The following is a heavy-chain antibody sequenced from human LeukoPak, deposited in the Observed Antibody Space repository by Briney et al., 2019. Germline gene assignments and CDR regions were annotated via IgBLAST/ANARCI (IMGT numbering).Heavy chain of an antibody. Sequence: GGSLRLSCAASGFTFTTYNMHWVRQAPGKGLEWVSYINSRSTTLYYADSVKGRFTASRDNAKNSLYPQMNSLRVEDTAVYYCARGTYSSGWLEFSDFDFWGQGTLVTVSS. CDR1: GFTFTTYN. CDR2: INSRSTTL. V-gene: IGHV3-48*01. D-gene: IGHD6-19*01. CDR3: ARGTYSSGWLEFSDFDF. J-gene: IGHJ4*02.